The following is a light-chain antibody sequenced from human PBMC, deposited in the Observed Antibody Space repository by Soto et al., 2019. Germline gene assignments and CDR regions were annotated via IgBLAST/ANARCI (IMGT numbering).Light chain of an antibody. CDR3: QQRYVWPIT. CDR1: QRIGDY. J-gene: IGKJ5*01. V-gene: IGKV3-11*01. Sequence: DIVLTQSPATLSLSPGERATLSCRASQRIGDYLAWYQQRPGQAPRLLIYDASNRAAGTPARFSGSGSGSDYTLTISSLLPDDFAVYYCQQRYVWPITFGQGTRLDIK. CDR2: DAS.